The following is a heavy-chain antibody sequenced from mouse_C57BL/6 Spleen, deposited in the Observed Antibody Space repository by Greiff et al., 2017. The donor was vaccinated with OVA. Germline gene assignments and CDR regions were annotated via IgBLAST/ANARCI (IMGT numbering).Heavy chain of an antibody. D-gene: IGHD2-4*01. J-gene: IGHJ2*01. CDR1: GYTFTSYG. CDR3: ARFDYDSGYFDY. V-gene: IGHV1-81*01. Sequence: QVQLKQSGAELARPGASVKLSCKASGYTFTSYGISWVKQRPGQGLEWIGEIYPRSGNTYYNEKFKGKATLTADKSSSTAYMELRSLTSEDSAVYFCARFDYDSGYFDYWGQGTTLTVSS. CDR2: IYPRSGNT.